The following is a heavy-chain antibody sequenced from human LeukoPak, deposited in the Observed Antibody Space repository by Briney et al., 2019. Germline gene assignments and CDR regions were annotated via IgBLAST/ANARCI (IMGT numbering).Heavy chain of an antibody. D-gene: IGHD4-11*01. V-gene: IGHV3-11*01. CDR2: ISGSGDSK. J-gene: IGHJ4*02. Sequence: PGGSLRLSCAASGFTFSDYYMTWIRQAPGKGLEWLSYISGSGDSKFYADSVKGRFTISRDNAKNSLYLQMNSLRAEDTAVYYCARRTYSIYFFDYWGQGTLVTVSS. CDR1: GFTFSDYY. CDR3: ARRTYSIYFFDY.